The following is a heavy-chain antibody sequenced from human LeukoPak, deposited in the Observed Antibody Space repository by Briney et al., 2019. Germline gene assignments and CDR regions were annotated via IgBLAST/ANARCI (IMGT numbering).Heavy chain of an antibody. CDR1: GFTFDDYA. V-gene: IGHV3-9*01. CDR2: ISWNSGSI. Sequence: GRSLRLSCAASGFTFDDYAMHWVRQAPGKGLEWVSGISWNSGSIGYADSVKGRFTIPRDNAKNSLYLQMNSLRAEDTALYYCAKDLGPLPLNAFDIWGQGTMVTVSS. D-gene: IGHD3-16*01. J-gene: IGHJ3*02. CDR3: AKDLGPLPLNAFDI.